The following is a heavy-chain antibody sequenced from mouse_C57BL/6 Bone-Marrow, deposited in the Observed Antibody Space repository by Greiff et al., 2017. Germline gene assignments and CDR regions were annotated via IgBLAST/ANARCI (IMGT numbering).Heavy chain of an antibody. CDR2: IYPGSGST. V-gene: IGHV1-55*01. Sequence: QVQLQQPGAELVKPGASVKMSCKASGYTFTSYWITWVKQRPGQGLEWIGDIYPGSGSTNYNEKFKSKATLTVDKSSSTAYMQLSSLTSEDSAFYYSARMRAYWGQGTLVTVSA. CDR1: GYTFTSYW. CDR3: ARMRAY. J-gene: IGHJ3*01.